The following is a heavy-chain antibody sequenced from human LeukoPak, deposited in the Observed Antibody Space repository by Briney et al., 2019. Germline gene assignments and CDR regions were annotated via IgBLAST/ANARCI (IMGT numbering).Heavy chain of an antibody. V-gene: IGHV1-69-2*01. J-gene: IGHJ4*02. D-gene: IGHD3-9*01. CDR2: VDPEDGET. Sequence: ASVNISFKVSGYTFTDYYMHWVQQAPGKGLEWMGLVDPEDGETIYAEKFRGRVTITADTSTDTAYMELSSLRSEDTAVYYCATEPHLDILTDNWGQGTLVTVSS. CDR3: ATEPHLDILTDN. CDR1: GYTFTDYY.